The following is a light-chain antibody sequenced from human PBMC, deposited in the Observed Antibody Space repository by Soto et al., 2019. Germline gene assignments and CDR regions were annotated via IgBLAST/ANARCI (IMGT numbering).Light chain of an antibody. J-gene: IGKJ1*01. CDR2: GAS. V-gene: IGKV3-15*01. CDR1: QSVSTN. CDR3: QQYYNWRT. Sequence: IVMTQSPATLSVSPGERATLSCRASQSVSTNLAWYQQRPGQAPRLLIYGASTRATGVPARFSGGGSGTEVTLTISSLQSEDFAIYFCQQYYNWRTFGQGTKVEI.